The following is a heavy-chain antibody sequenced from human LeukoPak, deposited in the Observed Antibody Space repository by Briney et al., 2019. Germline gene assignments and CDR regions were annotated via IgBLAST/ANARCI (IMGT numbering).Heavy chain of an antibody. CDR1: GYSYTSYW. D-gene: IGHD6-13*01. J-gene: IGHJ6*03. V-gene: IGHV5-51*01. CDR2: IYPGDSDT. Sequence: GESLKISCKSSGYSYTSYWIGWVRQMPGKGLEWMGIIYPGDSDTRYSRSFQGQVTISADKSLRTAYLQWRSLKASDTAIYYCARQGAAGKYYYYYMDVWGKGTTVTVSS. CDR3: ARQGAAGKYYYYYMDV.